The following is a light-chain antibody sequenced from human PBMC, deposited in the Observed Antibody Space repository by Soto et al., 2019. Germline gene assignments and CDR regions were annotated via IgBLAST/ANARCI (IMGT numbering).Light chain of an antibody. CDR1: QGSNNS. J-gene: IGKJ3*01. CDR3: QQYHSEPFS. CDR2: AAS. V-gene: IGKV1-27*01. Sequence: DIQMTKAPSSLSASVGDRVTVTCRASQGSNNSLAWYQHKPGEVPNFLIYAASTLPSGVPSRFSGRGSGTDFTLNISSLEPEDVGSYYCQQYHSEPFSFGPGTKVDIK.